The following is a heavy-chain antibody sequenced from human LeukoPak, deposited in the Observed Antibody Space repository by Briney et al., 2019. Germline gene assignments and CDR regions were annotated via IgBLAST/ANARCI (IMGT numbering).Heavy chain of an antibody. Sequence: ASVKVSCKASGYTFTKYYMHWVRQAPGQGLEWMGRINPSGGSTTYAQKFQGRVTMTRDMSTSTVYMELSSLRSEDTAVYYCARTPRGDDYGDYEGRFDPWGQGTLVTVSS. CDR3: ARTPRGDDYGDYEGRFDP. J-gene: IGHJ5*02. CDR1: GYTFTKYY. D-gene: IGHD4-17*01. V-gene: IGHV1-46*01. CDR2: INPSGGST.